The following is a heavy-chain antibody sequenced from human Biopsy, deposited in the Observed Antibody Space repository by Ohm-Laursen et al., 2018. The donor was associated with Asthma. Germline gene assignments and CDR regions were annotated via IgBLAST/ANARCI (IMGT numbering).Heavy chain of an antibody. CDR2: ISASGVRT. Sequence: ETLSLTCTVSGVSIRSYYWTWIRRPPGKGLEWVSSISASGVRTFYADSVKGRFTVSRDSSRNTLYLQLSTLRVEDTAVYFCAKITTDRQKANNWFDPWGQGTLVTVSS. J-gene: IGHJ5*02. D-gene: IGHD3-22*01. CDR1: GVSIRSYY. CDR3: AKITTDRQKANNWFDP. V-gene: IGHV3-23*01.